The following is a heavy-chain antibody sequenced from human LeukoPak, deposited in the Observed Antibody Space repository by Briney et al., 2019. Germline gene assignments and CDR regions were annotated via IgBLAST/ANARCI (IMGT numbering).Heavy chain of an antibody. CDR1: GYSFTSYW. CDR3: ARHAGGQWRRSALTNWFDP. Sequence: KFGESLKISCKGSGYSFTSYWIGWVRQMPGKGLEWMGIIYPGDSDTRYSPSFQGQVTISADKSISTAYLQWSSLKASDTAMYYCARHAGGQWRRSALTNWFDPWGQGTLVTVSS. D-gene: IGHD6-19*01. J-gene: IGHJ5*02. V-gene: IGHV5-51*01. CDR2: IYPGDSDT.